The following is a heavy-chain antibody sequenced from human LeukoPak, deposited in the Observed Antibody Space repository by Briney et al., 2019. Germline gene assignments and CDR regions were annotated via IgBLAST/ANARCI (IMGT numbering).Heavy chain of an antibody. D-gene: IGHD6-19*01. Sequence: PGGSLRLSCAASGLTISSYSMNWVRQAPGKGLQWVSYISSSSSTIYYADSVKGRFTISRDNAKNSLYLQLNSLRVDDTAVYFCARNRYGYGSGGYSPEHFHHWGQGTLVTVSA. J-gene: IGHJ1*01. CDR2: ISSSSSTI. CDR1: GLTISSYS. CDR3: ARNRYGYGSGGYSPEHFHH. V-gene: IGHV3-48*01.